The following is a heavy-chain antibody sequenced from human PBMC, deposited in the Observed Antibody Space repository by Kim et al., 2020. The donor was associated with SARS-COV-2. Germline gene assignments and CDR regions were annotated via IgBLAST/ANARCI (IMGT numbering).Heavy chain of an antibody. Sequence: GGSLRLSCAASGFTFSSYSMNWVRQAPGKGLEWVSSISSSSSYIYYADSVKGRFTISRDNAKNSLYLQMNSLRAEDTAVYYCARNNWNDHSQIWGQGTMVTVSS. V-gene: IGHV3-21*01. CDR3: ARNNWNDHSQI. J-gene: IGHJ3*02. D-gene: IGHD1-20*01. CDR2: ISSSSSYI. CDR1: GFTFSSYS.